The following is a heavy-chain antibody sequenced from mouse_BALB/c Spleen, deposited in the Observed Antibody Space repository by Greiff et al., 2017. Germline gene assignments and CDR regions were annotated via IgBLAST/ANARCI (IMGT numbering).Heavy chain of an antibody. CDR3: ASDGNYVRAMDY. CDR1: GYTFTSYW. CDR2: IYPGDGDT. Sequence: VQLQESGAELARPGASVKLSCKASGYTFTSYWMQWVKQRPGQGLEWIGAIYPGDGDTRYTQKFKGKATLTADKSSSTAYMQLSSLASEDSAVYYCASDGNYVRAMDYWGQGTSVTVSS. J-gene: IGHJ4*01. V-gene: IGHV1-87*01. D-gene: IGHD2-1*01.